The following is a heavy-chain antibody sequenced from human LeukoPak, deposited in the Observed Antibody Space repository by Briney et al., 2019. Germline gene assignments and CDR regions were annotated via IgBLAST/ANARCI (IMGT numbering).Heavy chain of an antibody. Sequence: GGSLRLSCAASGFTFSSFSMNWVRQAPGKGLEWDSSISSGGDYKHYADSVKGRFTISRDNAKNSLHLQMNSLRAEDTAVYYCARTWPSVAAFDIWGQGTMVTVSS. V-gene: IGHV3-21*04. J-gene: IGHJ3*02. CDR2: ISSGGDYK. CDR3: ARTWPSVAAFDI. CDR1: GFTFSSFS. D-gene: IGHD2-15*01.